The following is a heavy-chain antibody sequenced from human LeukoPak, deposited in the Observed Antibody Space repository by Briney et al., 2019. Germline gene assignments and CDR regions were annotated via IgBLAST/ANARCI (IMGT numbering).Heavy chain of an antibody. Sequence: ASVKVSCQASGYTFTGYYMQWVRQAPGQALEWMGWINPNSGGTNYAQKFQGRVTMTRDTSISTAYMELSRLRSDDTAVYYCARGTARGYSGYDFDYWGQGTLVTVSS. CDR1: GYTFTGYY. J-gene: IGHJ4*02. D-gene: IGHD5-12*01. CDR2: INPNSGGT. V-gene: IGHV1-2*02. CDR3: ARGTARGYSGYDFDY.